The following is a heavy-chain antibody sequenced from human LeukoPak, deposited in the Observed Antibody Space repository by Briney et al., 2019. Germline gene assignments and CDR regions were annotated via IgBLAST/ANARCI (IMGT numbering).Heavy chain of an antibody. D-gene: IGHD6-6*01. J-gene: IGHJ4*02. CDR3: ARCIAARLFDY. Sequence: WVRQAPGKGLEWIGSIYYTGSTYYNPSLKSRVAISVDTSKHQFSLKLSSVTAADTAVYYCARCIAARLFDYWGQGTLVTVSS. CDR2: IYYTGST. V-gene: IGHV4-39*07.